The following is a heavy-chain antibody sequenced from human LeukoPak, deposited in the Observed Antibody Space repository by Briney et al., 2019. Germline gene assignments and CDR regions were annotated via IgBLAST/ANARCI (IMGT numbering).Heavy chain of an antibody. CDR2: IRSKAYGGTT. Sequence: GGSLRLSCTSSGFSFGDYSMSWVRQAPGKGLEWVGFIRSKAYGGTTEYAASVKGRFTISRDDSKSIAYLQMNSLKTEDTAVYHCASRSGRQWLPYFDYWGQGTLVTVSS. J-gene: IGHJ4*02. V-gene: IGHV3-49*04. D-gene: IGHD1-26*01. CDR3: ASRSGRQWLPYFDY. CDR1: GFSFGDYS.